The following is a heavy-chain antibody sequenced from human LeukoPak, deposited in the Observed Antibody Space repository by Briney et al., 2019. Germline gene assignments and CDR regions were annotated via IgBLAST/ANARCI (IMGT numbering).Heavy chain of an antibody. J-gene: IGHJ3*02. Sequence: ASVKVSCKASGYIFTNYAIHWVRQAPGQGLEWMGWINTNTGNPTYAQGFKGRFVFFLATSDNTTYLQISSLQTEDTAVYYCARGLDDWDAFDIWGQGTMVTVSS. D-gene: IGHD3-9*01. CDR3: ARGLDDWDAFDI. V-gene: IGHV7-4-1*02. CDR1: GYIFTNYA. CDR2: INTNTGNP.